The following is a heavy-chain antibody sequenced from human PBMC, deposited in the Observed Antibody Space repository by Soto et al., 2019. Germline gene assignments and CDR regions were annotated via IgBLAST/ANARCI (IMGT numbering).Heavy chain of an antibody. CDR1: GGSISSGGCY. CDR2: IYYSGST. CDR3: ARGFTYYYDSSGYYSLAFDI. Sequence: PSETLSLTCTVSGGSISSGGCYWSWIRQHPGKGLEWIGYIYYSGSTYYNPSLKSRVTISVDTSKNQFSLKLSSVTAADTAVYYCARGFTYYYDSSGYYSLAFDIWGQGTMVTVSS. D-gene: IGHD3-22*01. V-gene: IGHV4-31*03. J-gene: IGHJ3*02.